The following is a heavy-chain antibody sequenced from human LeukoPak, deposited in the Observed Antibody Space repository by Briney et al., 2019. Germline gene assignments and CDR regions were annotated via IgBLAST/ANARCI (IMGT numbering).Heavy chain of an antibody. D-gene: IGHD3-10*01. CDR3: ASEYYGSGSYLAWFDP. CDR2: INPNSGGT. Sequence: ASVKVSCKASGYTFTGYYMHWVRQAPGQGLEWIGWINPNSGGTNYAQKFQGRVTITRDTSISTAYLELSRLRSDDTAVYYCASEYYGSGSYLAWFDPWGQGTLVTVSS. V-gene: IGHV1-2*02. J-gene: IGHJ5*02. CDR1: GYTFTGYY.